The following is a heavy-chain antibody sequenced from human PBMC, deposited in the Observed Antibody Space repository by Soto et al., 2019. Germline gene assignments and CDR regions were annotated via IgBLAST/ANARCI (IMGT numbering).Heavy chain of an antibody. CDR1: GGPISSGGYY. Sequence: QVQLQESGPGLVKPSQTLSLTCTVSGGPISSGGYYWTWFRQPPGKGLEWIGYIPYSGRTFYNPYLESRVIISLDTSENQFSLKLTSVTAADTAVYYCARFSPPGYYYMDVWGKGTSVTVAS. V-gene: IGHV4-31*03. J-gene: IGHJ6*03. CDR3: ARFSPPGYYYMDV. CDR2: IPYSGRT.